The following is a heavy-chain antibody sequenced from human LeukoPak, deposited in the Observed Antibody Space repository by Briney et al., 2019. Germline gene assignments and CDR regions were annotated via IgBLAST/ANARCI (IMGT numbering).Heavy chain of an antibody. CDR3: ARVLMVRGVQLFDY. CDR1: GGSISSYY. V-gene: IGHV4-59*12. CDR2: IYYSGST. J-gene: IGHJ4*02. Sequence: PSETLSLTCTVSGGSISSYYWSWIRQPPGKGLEWIGYIYYSGSTNYNPSLKSRVTISVDTSKNQFSLKLSSVTAADTAVYYCARVLMVRGVQLFDYWGQGTLVTVSS. D-gene: IGHD3-10*01.